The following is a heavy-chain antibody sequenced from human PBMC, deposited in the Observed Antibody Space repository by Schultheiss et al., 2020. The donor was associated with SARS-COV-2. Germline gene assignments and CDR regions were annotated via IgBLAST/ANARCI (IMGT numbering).Heavy chain of an antibody. CDR1: GFTFSSYA. CDR3: AKDPRIAAGGYYYYYMDV. V-gene: IGHV3-23*01. CDR2: VSGSGGST. Sequence: GGSLRLSCAASGFTFSSYAMSWVRQAPGKGLEWVSSVSGSGGSTYYADSVKGRFTISRDNSKSTLYLQMNSLRAEDTAVYYCAKDPRIAAGGYYYYYMDVWGKGTTVTVSS. D-gene: IGHD6-13*01. J-gene: IGHJ6*03.